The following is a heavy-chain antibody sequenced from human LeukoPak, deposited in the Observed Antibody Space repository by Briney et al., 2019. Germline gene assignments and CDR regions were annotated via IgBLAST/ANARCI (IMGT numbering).Heavy chain of an antibody. D-gene: IGHD1-26*01. V-gene: IGHV4-59*01. CDR1: GGSINNYY. CDR3: ARDEGATAY. Sequence: PSETLSLTCTVSGGSINNYYWSWIRQPPGKRLEWIGYISYSGTTNYNPSLKSRVTISVDTSKNQFSLKLTSVTAADTAVYYCARDEGATAYWGQGTLVTVSS. CDR2: ISYSGTT. J-gene: IGHJ4*02.